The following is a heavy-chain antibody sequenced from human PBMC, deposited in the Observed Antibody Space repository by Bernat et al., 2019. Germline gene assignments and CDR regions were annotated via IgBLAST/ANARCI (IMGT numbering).Heavy chain of an antibody. Sequence: EVQLVESGGGLVKPGGSLRLSCAASGFTFNQAWMSWVRQAPGKGREWVGRIKTTTDGGTSDYAAPVTGRFTISRDDSKNTLYLQMNSLIIEDTAVYYCTTPLFKTTNYWGQGTLVTVSS. J-gene: IGHJ4*02. CDR1: GFTFNQAW. V-gene: IGHV3-15*01. D-gene: IGHD1-1*01. CDR3: TTPLFKTTNY. CDR2: IKTTTDGGTS.